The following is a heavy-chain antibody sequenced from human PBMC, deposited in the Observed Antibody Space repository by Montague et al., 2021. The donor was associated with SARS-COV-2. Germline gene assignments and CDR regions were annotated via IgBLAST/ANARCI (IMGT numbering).Heavy chain of an antibody. D-gene: IGHD2-21*01. CDR3: ARDRGWGSRGAGYIDL. CDR2: TYHTGST. CDR1: GGSTTSGGYY. Sequence: TLSLTCTVSGGSTTSGGYYWTWIRQHPGKGLEWIGYTYHTGSTYYNPSLQSRLRTSVDTSKNEFSLTLTSVTAADTAIYYCARDRGWGSRGAGYIDLWGRGTLVTVSS. V-gene: IGHV4-31*03. J-gene: IGHJ2*01.